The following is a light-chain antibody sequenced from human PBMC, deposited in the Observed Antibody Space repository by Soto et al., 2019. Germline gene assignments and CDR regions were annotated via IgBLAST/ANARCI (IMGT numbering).Light chain of an antibody. V-gene: IGKV3-15*01. Sequence: EIVLTQSPVTVSVSPGESVTLSCRASQSVTRSLAWHQQIPGQAPRLLVYHASVRATGIPARFTGSGSGTEFSLTISNLQSEDFAIYFCHQYHDWPPIPFGQGPRLEIK. CDR3: HQYHDWPPIP. CDR1: QSVTRS. J-gene: IGKJ5*01. CDR2: HAS.